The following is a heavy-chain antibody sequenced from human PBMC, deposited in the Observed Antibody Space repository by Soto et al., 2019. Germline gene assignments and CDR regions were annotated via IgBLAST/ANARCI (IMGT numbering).Heavy chain of an antibody. J-gene: IGHJ4*02. CDR1: GFDFSDYY. D-gene: IGHD5-12*01. V-gene: IGHV3-11*06. Sequence: VQLVESGGGLVKPGGSLRLSCAASGFDFSDYYMSWIRQAPGKGLEWVAYITSSSSNFTRYADSVRGRFTISRDNARNSVSLQMTSLRPEDTAVYYCVRDRGYSGYTFWGQGTQVTVS. CDR3: VRDRGYSGYTF. CDR2: ITSSSSNFT.